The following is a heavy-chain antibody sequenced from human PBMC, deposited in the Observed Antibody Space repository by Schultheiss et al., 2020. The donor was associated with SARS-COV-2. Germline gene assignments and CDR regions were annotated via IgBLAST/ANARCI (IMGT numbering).Heavy chain of an antibody. CDR3: ARQRLVARRTYYYYMDV. CDR2: IYYSGST. J-gene: IGHJ6*03. D-gene: IGHD2-15*01. V-gene: IGHV4-59*08. CDR1: GGSLSGDY. Sequence: SETLSLTCAVSGGSLSGDYWSWIRQSPGKGLEWIGYIYYSGSTNYNPSLKSRVTISVDTSKNQFSLKLSSVTAADTAVYYCARQRLVARRTYYYYMDVWGKGTTVTVSS.